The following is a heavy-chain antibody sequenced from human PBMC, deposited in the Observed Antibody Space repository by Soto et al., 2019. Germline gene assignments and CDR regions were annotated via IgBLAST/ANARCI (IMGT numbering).Heavy chain of an antibody. J-gene: IGHJ6*02. V-gene: IGHV1-18*01. Sequence: QVQLVQSGAEVRKPGASVKVSCKASGYSFTTYGISWVRQAPGQGLEWMGWISPYNGNTRYAQKAQGRVTMTTDTSTGTAYMELRSLRSDETAVYYCARDEIVVVPATMDYYIMDVWGQGTTVTVSS. CDR2: ISPYNGNT. D-gene: IGHD2-2*01. CDR3: ARDEIVVVPATMDYYIMDV. CDR1: GYSFTTYG.